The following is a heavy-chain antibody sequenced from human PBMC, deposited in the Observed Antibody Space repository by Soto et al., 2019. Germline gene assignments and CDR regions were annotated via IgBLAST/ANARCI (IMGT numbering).Heavy chain of an antibody. D-gene: IGHD6-19*01. J-gene: IGHJ5*02. Sequence: VQLLESGGGLVQPGGSLRLSCAVSGFTFSNYAMSWVRQAPGKGLEWVSGFSGSGGSTYYGDSVKGRFTISRDNSKTTLSLQITSLSPEDTAVYYCAQGSGQWLGSWFDHWGQGTLVTVSS. CDR2: FSGSGGST. CDR1: GFTFSNYA. V-gene: IGHV3-23*01. CDR3: AQGSGQWLGSWFDH.